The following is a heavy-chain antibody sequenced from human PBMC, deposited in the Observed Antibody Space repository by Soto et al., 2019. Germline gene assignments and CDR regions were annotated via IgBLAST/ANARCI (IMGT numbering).Heavy chain of an antibody. J-gene: IGHJ4*02. V-gene: IGHV3-30*18. Sequence: QVQLVESGGGVVQPGRSLRLSCAASGFTFSSYGMHWVRQAPGKGLEWVAVISYDGSNKYYADSVKGRFTMSRDNSKSTLYLQMNSLRAEDTAVYYCAKDREVAGTFDYWGQGTLVTVSS. CDR2: ISYDGSNK. CDR3: AKDREVAGTFDY. CDR1: GFTFSSYG. D-gene: IGHD6-19*01.